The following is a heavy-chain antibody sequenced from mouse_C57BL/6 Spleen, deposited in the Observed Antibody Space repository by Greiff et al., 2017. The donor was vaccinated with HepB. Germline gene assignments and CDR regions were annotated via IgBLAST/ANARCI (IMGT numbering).Heavy chain of an antibody. CDR2: IYPGDGDT. V-gene: IGHV1-82*01. CDR3: ARGSNYGFDY. CDR1: GYAFSSSW. D-gene: IGHD2-5*01. Sequence: VQLQESGPERVKPGASVKISCKASGYAFSSSWMNWVKQRPGKGLEWIGRIYPGDGDTNYNGKFKGKATLTADKSSSTAYMQLSSLTSEDSAVYFCARGSNYGFDYWGQGTTLTVSS. J-gene: IGHJ2*01.